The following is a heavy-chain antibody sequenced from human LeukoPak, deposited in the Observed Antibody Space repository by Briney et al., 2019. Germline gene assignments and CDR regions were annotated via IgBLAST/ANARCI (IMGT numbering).Heavy chain of an antibody. J-gene: IGHJ4*02. D-gene: IGHD3-22*01. V-gene: IGHV3-9*01. CDR3: ARGSDYYDSSVDY. Sequence: GGSLRLSCAASGFTFDDYAMHWVRQAPGKGLEWVSGISWNSGSIGYADSVKGRFTISRDNAKNSLYLQMNSLRAEDTAVYYCARGSDYYDSSVDYWGQGTLVTVSS. CDR2: ISWNSGSI. CDR1: GFTFDDYA.